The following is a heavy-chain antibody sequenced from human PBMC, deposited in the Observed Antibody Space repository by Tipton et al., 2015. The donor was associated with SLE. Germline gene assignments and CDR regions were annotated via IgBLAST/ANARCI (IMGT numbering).Heavy chain of an antibody. CDR1: GFTFSSYA. V-gene: IGHV3-23*01. Sequence: SLRLSCAASGFTFSSYAMSWVRQAPGKGLEWVSYISSSSSYTNYADSVKGRFTISRDNSKNTLYLQMNSLRAEDTAVYYCAKDRPRGFDYWGQGTLVTVSS. CDR3: AKDRPRGFDY. J-gene: IGHJ4*02. CDR2: ISSSSSYT.